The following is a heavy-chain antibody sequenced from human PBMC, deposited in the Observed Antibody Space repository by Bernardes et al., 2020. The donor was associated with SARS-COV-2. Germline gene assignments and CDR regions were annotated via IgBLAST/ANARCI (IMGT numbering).Heavy chain of an antibody. CDR3: ARDVRGVTRAGFGP. V-gene: IGHV3-48*04. CDR1: GFTFSSSS. Sequence: SRILSCAASGFTFSSSSMNWVRQIPGEGLEWVAYISSGSSTIYYADSVKGRFTISRDNAKNSLFLQMNSLRAEDTAVYYCARDVRGVTRAGFGPWGRGILVTVSS. D-gene: IGHD3-10*02. J-gene: IGHJ5*02. CDR2: ISSGSSTI.